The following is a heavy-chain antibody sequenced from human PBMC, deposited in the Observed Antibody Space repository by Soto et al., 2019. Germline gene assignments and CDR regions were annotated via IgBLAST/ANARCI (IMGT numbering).Heavy chain of an antibody. CDR3: AGPLVDQNPHLFGLDFFDS. CDR2: INPSGGGT. V-gene: IGHV1-46*01. Sequence: ASVKVSCKASGYNFIGQYIHWVRQAPGQGLEWMGIINPSGGGTTYAQKFQGRVVMTSDASTSTVYVELSSLTSEDTAIYFCAGPLVDQNPHLFGLDFFDSGGQEPLVTVPS. D-gene: IGHD3-3*01. CDR1: GYNFIGQY. J-gene: IGHJ4*02.